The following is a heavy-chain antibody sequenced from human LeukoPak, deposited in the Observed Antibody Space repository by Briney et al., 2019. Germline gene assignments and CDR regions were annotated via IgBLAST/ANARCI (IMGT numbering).Heavy chain of an antibody. D-gene: IGHD3-22*01. J-gene: IGHJ4*02. CDR1: GFTFSSYG. CDR2: MSYDGSNK. CDR3: AKGGHYYDSSGYLDY. Sequence: PGGSLRLSCAAPGFTFSSYGMHWVRQAPGKGLEWVAVMSYDGSNKYYADSVKGRFTISRDNSKNTLYLQMNSLRAEDTAVYYCAKGGHYYDSSGYLDYWGQGTLVTVSS. V-gene: IGHV3-30*18.